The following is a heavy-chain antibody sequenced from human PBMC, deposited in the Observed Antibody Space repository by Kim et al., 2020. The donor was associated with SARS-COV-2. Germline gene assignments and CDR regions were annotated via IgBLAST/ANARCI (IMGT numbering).Heavy chain of an antibody. D-gene: IGHD6-13*01. J-gene: IGHJ3*02. V-gene: IGHV3-30*04. Sequence: GGSLRLSCAASGFTFSSYAMHWVRQAPGKGLEWVAVISYDGSNKYYADSVKGRFTISRDNSKNTLYLQMNSLRAEDTAVYYCARVLEMRQLVLGAFDIWGQGTMVTVSS. CDR3: ARVLEMRQLVLGAFDI. CDR1: GFTFSSYA. CDR2: ISYDGSNK.